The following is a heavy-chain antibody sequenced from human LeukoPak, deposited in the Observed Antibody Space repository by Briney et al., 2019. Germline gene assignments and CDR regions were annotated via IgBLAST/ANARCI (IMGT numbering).Heavy chain of an antibody. CDR3: AKGHAPSGSYGDY. CDR2: ISDSGTST. Sequence: PGGSLRLSCAASGFTFSSYAMIWVRQAPGKGLEWVSLISDSGTSTYYPDSVKGRFTISRDNSKNTVYLQMNSLRAEDTAVYYCAKGHAPSGSYGDYWGQGTLVTVSS. D-gene: IGHD1-26*01. J-gene: IGHJ4*02. V-gene: IGHV3-23*01. CDR1: GFTFSSYA.